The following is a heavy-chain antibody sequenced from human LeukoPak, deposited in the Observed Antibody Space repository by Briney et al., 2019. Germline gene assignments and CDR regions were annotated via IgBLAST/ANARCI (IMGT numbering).Heavy chain of an antibody. CDR1: GFTFSSYA. CDR2: ISWNSGSI. V-gene: IGHV3-9*01. CDR3: AKADGFFRGYYDR. Sequence: GGSLRLSCAASGFTFSSYAMHWVRQAPGKGLEWVSGISWNSGSIEYVDSVEGRFTISRDNAKNSLYLQMNSLRAEDTAFYYCAKADGFFRGYYDRWGQGTLVTVSS. D-gene: IGHD5-12*01. J-gene: IGHJ5*02.